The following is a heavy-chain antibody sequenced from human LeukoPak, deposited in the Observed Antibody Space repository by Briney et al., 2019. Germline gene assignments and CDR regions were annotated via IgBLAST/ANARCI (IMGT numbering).Heavy chain of an antibody. CDR3: VKESPYFDY. CDR1: GFTFSSYA. J-gene: IGHJ4*02. V-gene: IGHV3-23*01. CDR2: ISGSGDAT. Sequence: PGGSLRLSCAASGFTFSSYAMTWVRQAPGKGLEWVSVISGSGDATYYADSVKGRFTISRDNSKNTLYLQMNSLRAEDTAVYYCVKESPYFDYWGQGTLVTVSS.